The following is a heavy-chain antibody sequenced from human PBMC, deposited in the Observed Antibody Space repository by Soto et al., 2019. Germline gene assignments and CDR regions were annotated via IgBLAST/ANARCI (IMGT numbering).Heavy chain of an antibody. Sequence: SVKVSCKASGGTFSSYTISWVRQAPGQGLEWMGRIIPILGIANYAQKFQGRVTITADESTSTAYMELSSLRSEGTAVYYCAREPSDFWSGYYDYWGQGTLVTVSS. CDR2: IIPILGIA. CDR1: GGTFSSYT. D-gene: IGHD3-3*01. CDR3: AREPSDFWSGYYDY. V-gene: IGHV1-69*04. J-gene: IGHJ4*02.